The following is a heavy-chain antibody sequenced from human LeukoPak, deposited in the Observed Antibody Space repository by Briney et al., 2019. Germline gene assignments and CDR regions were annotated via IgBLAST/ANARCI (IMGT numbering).Heavy chain of an antibody. CDR3: ATDRGGSSGYHPIHS. V-gene: IGHV1-24*01. Sequence: ASVKVSCKVSGYTLTDLSMHWVRQAPGKGLEWMGGFDPEDGETIYAQKFQGRVTMTEDTSTDTAYMELSSLRSEDTAVYYCATDRGGSSGYHPIHSWGQGTLVTVSS. J-gene: IGHJ4*02. D-gene: IGHD3-22*01. CDR2: FDPEDGET. CDR1: GYTLTDLS.